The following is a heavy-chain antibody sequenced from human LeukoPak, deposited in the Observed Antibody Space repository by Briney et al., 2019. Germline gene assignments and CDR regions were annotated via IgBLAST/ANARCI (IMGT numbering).Heavy chain of an antibody. CDR1: GVSISSGGYY. D-gene: IGHD5-18*01. CDR2: IYYSGST. J-gene: IGHJ4*02. V-gene: IGHV4-31*03. CDR3: ARGGVDTAMAIFDY. Sequence: SQTLSLTCTVSGVSISSGGYYWSWLRQHPGKGLEWIGYIYYSGSTYYNPSLKSRVTISVDTSKNQFSLKLSSVTAADTAVYYCARGGVDTAMAIFDYWGQGTLVTVSS.